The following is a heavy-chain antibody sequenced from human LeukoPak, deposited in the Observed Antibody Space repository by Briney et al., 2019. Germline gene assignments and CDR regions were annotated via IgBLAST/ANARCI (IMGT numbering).Heavy chain of an antibody. CDR2: IYTSGST. D-gene: IGHD3-22*01. J-gene: IGHJ4*02. CDR3: ARIDYYDSSGYISY. Sequence: SETLSLTCTVSGGSISSSSYYWSWIRQPAGKGLEWIGRIYTSGSTNYNPSLKSRVTMSVDTSKNQFSLKLSSVTAADTAVYYCARIDYYDSSGYISYWGQGTLVTVSS. CDR1: GGSISSSSYY. V-gene: IGHV4-61*02.